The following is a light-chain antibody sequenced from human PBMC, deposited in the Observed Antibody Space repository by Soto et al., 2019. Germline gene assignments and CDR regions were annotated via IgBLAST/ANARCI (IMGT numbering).Light chain of an antibody. CDR2: GAF. Sequence: EIVLTQSPATLSVSPGERATLSCRTSQSVGSNLAWYQQKPGQAPRLLIYGAFITAPGFPVTFRGTGSGSEFTLTISSLQSEDGALYYCQQYDKWPYTFGQGTKVDI. J-gene: IGKJ2*01. CDR1: QSVGSN. V-gene: IGKV3-15*01. CDR3: QQYDKWPYT.